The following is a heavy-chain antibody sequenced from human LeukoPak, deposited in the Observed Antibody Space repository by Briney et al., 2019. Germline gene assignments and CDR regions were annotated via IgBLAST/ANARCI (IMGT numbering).Heavy chain of an antibody. CDR2: ISSNGGTT. Sequence: GGSLRLSCSASGFTFSTYAMHWVRQAPGRGLEYVSAISSNGGTTYYADSVKGRFTISRDNSENTLYLQMTSLTAEDTALYYCVKSLVATLYHFDYWGQGTLVTVSS. CDR3: VKSLVATLYHFDY. D-gene: IGHD5-12*01. CDR1: GFTFSTYA. V-gene: IGHV3-64D*09. J-gene: IGHJ4*02.